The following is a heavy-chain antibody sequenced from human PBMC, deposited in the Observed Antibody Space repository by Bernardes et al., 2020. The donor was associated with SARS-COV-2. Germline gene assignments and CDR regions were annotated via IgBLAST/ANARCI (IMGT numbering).Heavy chain of an antibody. D-gene: IGHD6-19*01. CDR3: ARAGWYRFDY. CDR2: FSSDGTVT. CDR1: GFTLSHYW. V-gene: IGHV3-74*01. J-gene: IGHJ4*02. Sequence: GGYLSPSSLAPGFTLSHYWMHWVRPAPGKGMVWVNRFSSDGTVTNYADYVKGRFTISRDNAKNTLYLQMNSLRDEDTAIYYCARAGWYRFDYWGQGTLVTVSS.